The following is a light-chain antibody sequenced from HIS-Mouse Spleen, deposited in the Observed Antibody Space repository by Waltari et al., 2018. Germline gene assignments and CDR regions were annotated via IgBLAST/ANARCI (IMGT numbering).Light chain of an antibody. V-gene: IGLV2-23*01. CDR2: EGS. CDR1: SSNIGSNY. Sequence: QSVLTQPPSASGTPGQRVTISCSGSSSNIGSNYVYWYQQLPGTAPKLMIYEGSKRPSGVSNLFSGSKSDNTASLTISGLQAEDEADYYCCSYAGSSTWVFGGGTKLTVL. J-gene: IGLJ3*02. CDR3: CSYAGSSTWV.